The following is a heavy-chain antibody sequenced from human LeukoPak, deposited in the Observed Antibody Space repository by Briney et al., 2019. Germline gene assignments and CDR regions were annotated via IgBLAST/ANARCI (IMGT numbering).Heavy chain of an antibody. CDR3: AKDSGSYYTWNYFDY. J-gene: IGHJ4*02. V-gene: IGHV3-30*18. CDR2: ISYDGSNK. D-gene: IGHD1-26*01. CDR1: GFTFSSYG. Sequence: GGSLRLSCAASGFTFSSYGMHWVRQAPGKGLEWVAVISYDGSNKYYADSVKGRFTISRDNSKNTLYLQMNSLRAEDTAVYCCAKDSGSYYTWNYFDYWGQGTLVTVSS.